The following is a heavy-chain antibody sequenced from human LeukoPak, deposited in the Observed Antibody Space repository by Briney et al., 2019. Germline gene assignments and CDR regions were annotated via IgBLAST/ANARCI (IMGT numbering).Heavy chain of an antibody. Sequence: SETLSLTCTVSGGSISSDYWTWIRQPPGRGLEWIGYIFSSGSTNSNPSLKSRVTISIDTSKNQFSLNLRSVTAADTAVYYCAIRAREQRDSSPGNWLDPWGQGTLVTVSS. CDR1: GGSISSDY. D-gene: IGHD1/OR15-1a*01. CDR3: AIRAREQRDSSPGNWLDP. J-gene: IGHJ5*02. V-gene: IGHV4-4*08. CDR2: IFSSGST.